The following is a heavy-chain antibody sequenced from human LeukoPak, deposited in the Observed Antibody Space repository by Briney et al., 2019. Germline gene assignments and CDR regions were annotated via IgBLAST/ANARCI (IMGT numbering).Heavy chain of an antibody. J-gene: IGHJ3*02. CDR1: SGSISSYY. Sequence: SETLSLTCTVSSGSISSYYWSWIRQPPGKGLEWIGYISHNENAYFNPSLSSRVTMSVDKSKNQVSLKITSVTAADTAVYYCASTAGPILGRYSGSYAPAFDIWGQGTMVTVSS. CDR3: ASTAGPILGRYSGSYAPAFDI. CDR2: ISHNENA. V-gene: IGHV4-59*04. D-gene: IGHD1-26*01.